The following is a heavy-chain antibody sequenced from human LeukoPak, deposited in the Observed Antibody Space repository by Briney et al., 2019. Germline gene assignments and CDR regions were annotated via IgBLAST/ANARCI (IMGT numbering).Heavy chain of an antibody. Sequence: ASVKVSCKASGYTFTSYGISWVRQAPGQGLEWMGWISAYNGNTNYAQKFQGRVTITADESTSTAYMELSSLRSEDTAVYYCARGFGELSSFDYWGQGTLVTVSS. CDR2: ISAYNGNT. CDR1: GYTFTSYG. CDR3: ARGFGELSSFDY. V-gene: IGHV1-18*01. D-gene: IGHD3-10*01. J-gene: IGHJ4*02.